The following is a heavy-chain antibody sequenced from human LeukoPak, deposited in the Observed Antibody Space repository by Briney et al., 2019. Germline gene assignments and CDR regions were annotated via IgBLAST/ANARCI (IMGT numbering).Heavy chain of an antibody. D-gene: IGHD1-26*01. V-gene: IGHV1-69*05. Sequence: SVKVSCKASGGTFSSYAISWVRQAPGQGLEWMGGIIPIFGTANYAQKFQGRVTITTDESTSSAYMELSSLRSEDTAVYYCASKSLVGATESDAFDIWGQGTMVTVSS. CDR1: GGTFSSYA. CDR2: IIPIFGTA. J-gene: IGHJ3*02. CDR3: ASKSLVGATESDAFDI.